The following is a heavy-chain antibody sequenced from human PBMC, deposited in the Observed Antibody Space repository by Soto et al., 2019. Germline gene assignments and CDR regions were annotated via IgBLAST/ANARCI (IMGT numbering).Heavy chain of an antibody. J-gene: IGHJ4*02. V-gene: IGHV3-9*01. CDR1: GFTFDDYA. CDR2: ISWNSGSI. Sequence: PGGSLRLSCAASGFTFDDYAMHWVRQAPGKGLEWVSGISWNSGSIGYADSVKGRFTISRDNAKNSLYLQMNSLRAEDTALYYCAKGKQLVPYPPDYWGQGTLVTVSS. CDR3: AKGKQLVPYPPDY. D-gene: IGHD6-6*01.